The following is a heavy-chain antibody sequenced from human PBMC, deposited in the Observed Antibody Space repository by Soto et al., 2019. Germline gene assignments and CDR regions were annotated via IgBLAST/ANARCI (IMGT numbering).Heavy chain of an antibody. D-gene: IGHD2-2*01. CDR2: IYYSGST. Sequence: SETLSLTCTVSGGSISSSSYYWGWIRQPPGKGLEWIGSIYYSGSTYYNPSLKSRVTISVDTSKNQFSLKLSSVTAADTAVYYCARHVVVPPVHHNYFDYWGQGTLVTVSS. CDR1: GGSISSSSYY. V-gene: IGHV4-39*01. J-gene: IGHJ4*02. CDR3: ARHVVVPPVHHNYFDY.